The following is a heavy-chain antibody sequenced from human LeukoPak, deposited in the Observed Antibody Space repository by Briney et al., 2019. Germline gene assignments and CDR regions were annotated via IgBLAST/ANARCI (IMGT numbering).Heavy chain of an antibody. V-gene: IGHV4-39*01. D-gene: IGHD1-26*01. J-gene: IGHJ4*02. Sequence: SETLSLTCTVSGGSISSSSYYWGWIRQPPGKGLEWIGSIYYSGSTYYNPSLKSRVTISVDTSKNQSSLKLSSVTAADTAVYYCARIVGATPGPFDYWGQGTLVTVSS. CDR1: GGSISSSSYY. CDR2: IYYSGST. CDR3: ARIVGATPGPFDY.